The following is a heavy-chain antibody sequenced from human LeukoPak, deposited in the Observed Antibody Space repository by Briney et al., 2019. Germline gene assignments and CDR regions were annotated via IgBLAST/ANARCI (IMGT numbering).Heavy chain of an antibody. D-gene: IGHD3-10*01. Sequence: PGGSLRLSCAASGFTFSSYAMSWVRQAPGKGLEWVSDINSSGGNTYYADSVKGRFTISRDNSKNTLYLQMNSLRAEDTAVYYCARDFYELRFGELFDYWGQGTLVTVSS. CDR1: GFTFSSYA. J-gene: IGHJ4*02. V-gene: IGHV3-23*01. CDR2: INSSGGNT. CDR3: ARDFYELRFGELFDY.